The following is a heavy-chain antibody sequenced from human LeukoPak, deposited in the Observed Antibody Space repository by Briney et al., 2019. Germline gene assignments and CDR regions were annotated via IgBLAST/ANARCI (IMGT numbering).Heavy chain of an antibody. J-gene: IGHJ4*02. CDR1: GDIVSSNSAA. V-gene: IGHV6-1*01. CDR3: AREGIEVGGPRTMSIDY. D-gene: IGHD6-13*01. CDR2: TYYRSKWYN. Sequence: SQTLSLTCAISGDIVSSNSAAWNWIRQSPSRGLEWLGRTYYRSKWYNDYAVSVKSRITINPDTSKNQFSLQLNSVTPEDTAVYYCAREGIEVGGPRTMSIDYWGQGTLVTVSS.